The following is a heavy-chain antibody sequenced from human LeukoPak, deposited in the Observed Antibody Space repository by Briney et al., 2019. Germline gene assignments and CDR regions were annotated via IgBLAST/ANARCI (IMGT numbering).Heavy chain of an antibody. Sequence: WGSLRLSCATSGFTFSKYTLIWVRQAPERGLQWVSAITGSGAVTYYEDSVKGRFTISRDNSKNTLYLQMSSLRVEDTAIYYCAKDPNGDYLGAFDSWGQGTMVTVSS. CDR1: GFTFSKYT. D-gene: IGHD4-17*01. V-gene: IGHV3-23*01. CDR3: AKDPNGDYLGAFDS. J-gene: IGHJ3*02. CDR2: ITGSGAVT.